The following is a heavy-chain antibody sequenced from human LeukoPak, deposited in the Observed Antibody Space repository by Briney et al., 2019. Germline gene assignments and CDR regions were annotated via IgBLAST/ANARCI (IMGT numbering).Heavy chain of an antibody. Sequence: PGRSLRLSCAASGFTFSSYGMHWVRQAPGKGLEWVGRIKTKTDGGTTDYAAPVKGRFTISRDDSKNTVYLQMNSLKTEDTAVYYCTAGLPFDYWGQGALVTVSS. V-gene: IGHV3-15*01. J-gene: IGHJ4*02. CDR1: GFTFSSYG. CDR2: IKTKTDGGTT. CDR3: TAGLPFDY.